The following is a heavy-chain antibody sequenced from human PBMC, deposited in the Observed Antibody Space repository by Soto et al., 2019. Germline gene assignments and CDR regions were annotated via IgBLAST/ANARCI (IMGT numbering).Heavy chain of an antibody. CDR1: GLTFSDRY. V-gene: IGHV3-72*01. CDR2: IRKKTNSYTT. D-gene: IGHD4-17*01. CDR3: TKVTTVDYYFDY. J-gene: IGHJ4*02. Sequence: XGSLRLSCAASGLTFSDRYMDWVRQAPGKGLEWVGRIRKKTNSYTTEYAASVKGRFIISRDDSTNSLYLQMSSMKTEDTAVYYCTKVTTVDYYFDYWGQGTLVTVSS.